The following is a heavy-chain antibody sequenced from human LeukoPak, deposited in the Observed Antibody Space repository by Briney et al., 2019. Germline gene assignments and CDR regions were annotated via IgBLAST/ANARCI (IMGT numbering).Heavy chain of an antibody. D-gene: IGHD6-6*01. CDR3: ARAPLVERYYYYYHMDV. Sequence: ASVKVSCKASGYTFTSYDINWVRQATGQGLEWMGWMNPNSGNTGYAQKFQGRVTMTRNTSITTAYMELSSLRSEDTAVYYCARAPLVERYYYYYHMDVWGKGTTVTVSS. V-gene: IGHV1-8*01. CDR1: GYTFTSYD. CDR2: MNPNSGNT. J-gene: IGHJ6*03.